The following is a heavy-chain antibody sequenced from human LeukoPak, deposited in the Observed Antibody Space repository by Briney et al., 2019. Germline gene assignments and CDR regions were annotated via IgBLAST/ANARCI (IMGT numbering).Heavy chain of an antibody. CDR2: IYYSGSA. Sequence: PSETLSLTCTVSGGSISTYYWNWIRQPPGKGLEWVAYIYYSGSANYNPSLKSRVTISVDTSKNQFSLKLNSVTAADTAVYYCTRGQKAVGATSTHMDVWGKGTTVTVSS. J-gene: IGHJ6*03. D-gene: IGHD1-26*01. CDR1: GGSISTYY. V-gene: IGHV4-59*01. CDR3: TRGQKAVGATSTHMDV.